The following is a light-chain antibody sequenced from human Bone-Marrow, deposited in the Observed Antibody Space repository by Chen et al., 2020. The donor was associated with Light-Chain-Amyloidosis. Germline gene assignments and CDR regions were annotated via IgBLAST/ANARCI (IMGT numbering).Light chain of an antibody. Sequence: EIELTQCPATLSLSPGERATLSCRASQSVSSYLAWYQQKPGQAPRLLIYDASNRATGIQARFSGSGSGTDFTLTISSLEPEDFAVYYCQQRSNWPRALTFGGGTKVEIK. J-gene: IGKJ4*01. V-gene: IGKV3-11*01. CDR3: QQRSNWPRALT. CDR2: DAS. CDR1: QSVSSY.